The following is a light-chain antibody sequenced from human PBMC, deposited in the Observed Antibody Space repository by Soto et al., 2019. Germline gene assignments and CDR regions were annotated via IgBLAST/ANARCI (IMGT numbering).Light chain of an antibody. CDR1: QTVRNNY. CDR3: QQFRSYPLT. V-gene: IGKV3-20*01. Sequence: EFVLTQSPGTLSLSPGERATLSCRASQTVRNNYLAWYQQKPGHAPRLLIYDASSRATGIPDRFSGGGSGTDFTLTSSRLEPEDFAVYYCQQFRSYPLTFGGGTKVEIK. J-gene: IGKJ4*01. CDR2: DAS.